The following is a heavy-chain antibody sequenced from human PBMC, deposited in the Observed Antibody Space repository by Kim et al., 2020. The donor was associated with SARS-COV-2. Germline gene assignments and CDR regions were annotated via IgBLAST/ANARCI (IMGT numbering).Heavy chain of an antibody. CDR3: ARGSGSYYKGSYYYGMDV. Sequence: SRVTISVDTSKNQFSRKLSSVTAADTAVYYCARGSGSYYKGSYYYGMDVWGQGTTVTVSS. D-gene: IGHD3-10*01. J-gene: IGHJ6*02. V-gene: IGHV4-59*09.